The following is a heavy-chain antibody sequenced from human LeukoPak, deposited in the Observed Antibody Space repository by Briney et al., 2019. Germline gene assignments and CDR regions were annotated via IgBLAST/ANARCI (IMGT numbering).Heavy chain of an antibody. V-gene: IGHV3-53*01. CDR2: IYSGGAT. CDR1: QFSVSSHY. D-gene: IGHD3-16*01. CDR3: ACHDWFDP. J-gene: IGHJ5*02. Sequence: GGSLRLSCAASQFSVSSHYMSWVRQAPGKGLEWVSVIYSGGATYYADSVKGRFTISRDNSKNTLYPQMNDLRVEDTAVYCCACHDWFDPWGQGTLVTVSS.